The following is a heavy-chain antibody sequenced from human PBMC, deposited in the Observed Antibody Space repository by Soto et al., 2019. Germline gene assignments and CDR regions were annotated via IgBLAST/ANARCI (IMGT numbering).Heavy chain of an antibody. CDR3: AASITMIVVVNSDGMDV. J-gene: IGHJ6*02. CDR1: GFTFTSSA. D-gene: IGHD3-22*01. Sequence: GASVKVSCKASGFTFTSSAVQWVRQARGQRLEWIGWIVVGSGNTNYAQKFQERVTITRDMSTSTAYMELSSLRSEDTAVYYCAASITMIVVVNSDGMDVCGQGTTVTVSS. V-gene: IGHV1-58*01. CDR2: IVVGSGNT.